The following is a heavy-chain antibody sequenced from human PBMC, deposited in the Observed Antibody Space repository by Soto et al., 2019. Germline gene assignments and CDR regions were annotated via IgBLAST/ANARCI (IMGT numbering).Heavy chain of an antibody. Sequence: SETLSLTCAVYGGSFSGYYWSWIRQPPGKGLEWIGEINHSGSTNYNPSLKSRVTISVDTSKNQFSLKLSSVTAADTAVYYCARGLSTRMDVWGKGTTVTVSS. CDR3: ARGLSTRMDV. J-gene: IGHJ6*03. CDR1: GGSFSGYY. CDR2: INHSGST. V-gene: IGHV4-34*01.